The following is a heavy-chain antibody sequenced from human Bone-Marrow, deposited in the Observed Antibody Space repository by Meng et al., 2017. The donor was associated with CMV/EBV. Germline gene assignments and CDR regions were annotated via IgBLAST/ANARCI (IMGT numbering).Heavy chain of an antibody. CDR2: IRSKAYGGTT. Sequence: GESLKISCTASGFTFGDYAMSWVRQAPGKGLEWVGFIRSKAYGGTTEYAASVKGRFTISRDNAKNSLYLQMNSLRAEDTAVYYCARGTSDSSSWYSPPGAHDYWGQGTLVTVSS. CDR1: GFTFGDYA. V-gene: IGHV3-49*04. D-gene: IGHD6-13*01. CDR3: ARGTSDSSSWYSPPGAHDY. J-gene: IGHJ4*02.